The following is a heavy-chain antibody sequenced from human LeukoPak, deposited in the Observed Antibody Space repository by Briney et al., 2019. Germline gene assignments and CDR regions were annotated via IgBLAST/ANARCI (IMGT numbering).Heavy chain of an antibody. J-gene: IGHJ4*02. D-gene: IGHD2-15*01. V-gene: IGHV3-15*01. Sequence: GRSLRLSCAASGFTFSSYGMHWVRQAPGKGLEWVGRIKSKTDGGTTDYAAPVKGRFTISRDDSKNTLYLQMNSLKTEDTAVYYCTTDLIVVVVAATYSFDYWGQGTLVTVSS. CDR1: GFTFSSYG. CDR3: TTDLIVVVVAATYSFDY. CDR2: IKSKTDGGTT.